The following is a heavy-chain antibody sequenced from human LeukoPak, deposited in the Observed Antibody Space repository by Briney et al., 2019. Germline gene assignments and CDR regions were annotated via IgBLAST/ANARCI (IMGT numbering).Heavy chain of an antibody. V-gene: IGHV3-21*01. CDR1: GFTFSSYG. CDR2: ISSSSSYI. CDR3: ARDSITTEGWFDP. Sequence: GGSLRLSCAASGFTFSSYGMNWVRQAPGKGLEWVSSISSSSSYIYYADSVKGRFTISRDNAKNSLYLQMNSLRAEDTAVYYCARDSITTEGWFDPWGQGILVTVSS. J-gene: IGHJ5*02. D-gene: IGHD1-14*01.